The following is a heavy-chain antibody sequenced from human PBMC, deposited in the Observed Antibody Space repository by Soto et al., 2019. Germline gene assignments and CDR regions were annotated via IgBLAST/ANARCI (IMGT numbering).Heavy chain of an antibody. CDR2: INAANGDT. Sequence: ASVKVSCKASGYTFTSYAIHWVRQAPGQRLEWMGWINAANGDTKYSQKFQGRVTITRDTSASTAYLEVRSLTSEDTAVYYCAREGGTTKTAFDYWGQGTLVTVSS. V-gene: IGHV1-3*01. CDR1: GYTFTSYA. J-gene: IGHJ4*02. D-gene: IGHD4-4*01. CDR3: AREGGTTKTAFDY.